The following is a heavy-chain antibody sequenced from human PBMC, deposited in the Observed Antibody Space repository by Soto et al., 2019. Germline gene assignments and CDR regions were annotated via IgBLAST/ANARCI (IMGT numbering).Heavy chain of an antibody. J-gene: IGHJ4*02. D-gene: IGHD1-26*01. CDR1: GGSISSGDYY. CDR2: IYYSGST. V-gene: IGHV4-30-4*01. Sequence: QVQLQESGPGLVKPSQTLSLTCTVSGGSISSGDYYWSWIRQPPGKGLEWIGYIYYSGSTYYNPSLKSRVTISVDTSKNQFSLKLSSVTAADTAVYYCAREGGKEVGATGVLDSWGQGTLVTVSS. CDR3: AREGGKEVGATGVLDS.